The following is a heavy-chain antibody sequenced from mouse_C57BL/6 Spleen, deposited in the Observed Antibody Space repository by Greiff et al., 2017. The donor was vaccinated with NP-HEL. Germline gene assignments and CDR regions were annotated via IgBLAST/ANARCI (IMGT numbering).Heavy chain of an antibody. V-gene: IGHV1-82*01. J-gene: IGHJ4*01. CDR1: GYAFTSSW. D-gene: IGHD2-2*01. CDR2: IYPGDGDT. Sequence: QVQLQQSGAELVKPGASVKLSCKASGYAFTSSWMHWVKQRPGQGLEWIGRIYPGDGDTNYNGKFKGKATLPADKASSTAYMQLSSLTSEDSAVYYCARGETDYGYYYYAMEDWGQGTSVTVSS. CDR3: ARGETDYGYYYYAMED.